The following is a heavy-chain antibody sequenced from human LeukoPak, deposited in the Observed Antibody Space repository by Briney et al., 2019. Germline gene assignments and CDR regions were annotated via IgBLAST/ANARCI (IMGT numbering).Heavy chain of an antibody. J-gene: IGHJ4*02. CDR2: INYNGAIT. CDR1: GYTFVYYG. D-gene: IGHD3-3*02. CDR3: ARDRLGPSFSVSHFEL. Sequence: PGGSLRLSCATSGYTFVYYGLSWVRGARGKGREWLRAINYNGAITYYADSVKDRFPISRDNPNISRYLRMDILRAEDSALFYCARDRLGPSFSVSHFELWGQGTLVTVSS. V-gene: IGHV3-20*04.